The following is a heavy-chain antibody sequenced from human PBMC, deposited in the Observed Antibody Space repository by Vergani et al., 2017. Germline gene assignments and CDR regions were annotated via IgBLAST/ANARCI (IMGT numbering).Heavy chain of an antibody. Sequence: QLQLQESGPGLVKPSETLSLTCTVSGGSISSSSYYWGWIRQPPGKGLEWIGSIYYSGSTYYNPSLKSRVTISVDTSKNQFSLKLSSVTAADTAVYYWASPYYDFWSGYSGYYYGMDVWGQGTTVTVSS. CDR2: IYYSGST. J-gene: IGHJ6*02. CDR3: ASPYYDFWSGYSGYYYGMDV. D-gene: IGHD3-3*01. CDR1: GGSISSSSYY. V-gene: IGHV4-39*01.